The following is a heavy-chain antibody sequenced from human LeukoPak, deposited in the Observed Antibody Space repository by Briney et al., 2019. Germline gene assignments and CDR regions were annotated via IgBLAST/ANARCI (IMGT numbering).Heavy chain of an antibody. Sequence: PSETLSLTCTVSGGSISTYYWSWIRQPPGKGLEWIGYIYYTGSTNYNPSLKSRVTISVDTSKNQFSLKLSSVTAADTAVYYCARDRGDGYDYFWDYWGQGTLVTVSS. D-gene: IGHD5-12*01. CDR3: ARDRGDGYDYFWDY. CDR1: GGSISTYY. V-gene: IGHV4-59*01. CDR2: IYYTGST. J-gene: IGHJ4*02.